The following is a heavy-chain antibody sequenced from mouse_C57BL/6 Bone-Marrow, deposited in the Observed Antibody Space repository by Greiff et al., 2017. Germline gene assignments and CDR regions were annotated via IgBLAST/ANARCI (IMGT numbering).Heavy chain of an antibody. D-gene: IGHD4-1*01. Sequence: QVQLQQPGAELVKPGASVKLSCKASGYTFTSYWMQWVKQRPGQGLEWIGEIDPSDSYTNYNQKFKGKATLTVDTSSSTAYMQLSSLTSEDSAVYYCGRHWDREYYFDYWGQGTTLTVSS. V-gene: IGHV1-50*01. CDR2: IDPSDSYT. CDR1: GYTFTSYW. CDR3: GRHWDREYYFDY. J-gene: IGHJ2*01.